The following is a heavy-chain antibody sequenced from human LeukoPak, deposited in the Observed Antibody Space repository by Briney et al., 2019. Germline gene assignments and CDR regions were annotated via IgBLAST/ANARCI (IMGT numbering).Heavy chain of an antibody. CDR3: ARGGVAAAGHYFDY. V-gene: IGHV4-59*08. D-gene: IGHD6-13*01. J-gene: IGHJ4*02. Sequence: SETLSLTCTVSGGSISDYYWSWIRQPPGKGLEWIGYISYSGSTNYNPSLKSRVTISVDTSKNQFSLKLSSVTAADTAVYYCARGGVAAAGHYFDYWGQGTLVTVSS. CDR2: ISYSGST. CDR1: GGSISDYY.